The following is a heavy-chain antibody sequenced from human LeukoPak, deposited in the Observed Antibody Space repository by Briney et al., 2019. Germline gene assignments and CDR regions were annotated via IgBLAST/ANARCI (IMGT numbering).Heavy chain of an antibody. D-gene: IGHD3-16*02. V-gene: IGHV1-18*01. CDR3: ARKISDYVWGGYRYTNHYGMDV. CDR2: ISAYNGNT. Sequence: GASVKVSCKASGYTFTSYGISWVRQAPGQGLEWMGWISAYNGNTNYAQKLQGRVTMTTDTSTSTAYMELRSLRSDDTAVYYCARKISDYVWGGYRYTNHYGMDVWGQGTTVTVSS. CDR1: GYTFTSYG. J-gene: IGHJ6*02.